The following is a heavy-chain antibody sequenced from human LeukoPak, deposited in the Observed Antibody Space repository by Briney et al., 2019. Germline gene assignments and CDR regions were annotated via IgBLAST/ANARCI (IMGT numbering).Heavy chain of an antibody. CDR3: ARDLMGFGSGWYGYFDY. V-gene: IGHV3-20*04. D-gene: IGHD6-19*01. Sequence: GGSLRLSCAASGFTCDDYGMSWVRQAPGKGLEWVSGINWNGGSTGYADSVKGRFTISRDNAKNSLYLQMNSLRAEDTALYYCARDLMGFGSGWYGYFDYWGQGTLVTVSS. J-gene: IGHJ4*02. CDR2: INWNGGST. CDR1: GFTCDDYG.